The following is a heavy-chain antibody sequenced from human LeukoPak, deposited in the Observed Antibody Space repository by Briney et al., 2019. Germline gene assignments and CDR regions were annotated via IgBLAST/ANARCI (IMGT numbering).Heavy chain of an antibody. Sequence: ASVKVSCKASGYTFTSYAMHWVRQAPGQRLEWMGWINAGNGNTKYSQEFQGRVTITRDTSASTAYMELSSLRSEDMAVYYCARARITMVRGVIFPLDYWGQGTLVTVSS. V-gene: IGHV1-3*03. CDR2: INAGNGNT. CDR3: ARARITMVRGVIFPLDY. CDR1: GYTFTSYA. D-gene: IGHD3-10*01. J-gene: IGHJ4*02.